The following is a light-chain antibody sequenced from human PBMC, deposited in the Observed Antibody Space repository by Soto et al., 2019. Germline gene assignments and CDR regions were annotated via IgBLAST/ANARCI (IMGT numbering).Light chain of an antibody. V-gene: IGKV1-39*01. CDR2: AAT. J-gene: IGKJ1*01. CDR3: QQSYNALGG. CDR1: QSLSGY. Sequence: DIQMTQSPSSLSASVGDRVTITCRASQSLSGYLNWYQQKPGKAPKLLIYAATSLQSGVPSRFSGSGSGTDFTLTISSLQPEDSATYYCQQSYNALGGFGPGTKVEIK.